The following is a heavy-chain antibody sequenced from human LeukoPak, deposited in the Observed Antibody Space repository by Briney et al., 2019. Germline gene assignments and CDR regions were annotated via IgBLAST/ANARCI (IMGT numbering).Heavy chain of an antibody. CDR2: IQSSGTT. CDR1: GDSVSNGNYY. V-gene: IGHV4-31*03. Sequence: SETLSLTCTVSGDSVSNGNYYWNWIRQQPAKGLEWLAFIQSSGTTRYNPSLKSRLIVSLDTSKNQFSLKLTAVTAADTAVYYCAGGGDSRKAGYWGRGTLITVSS. J-gene: IGHJ4*02. D-gene: IGHD2-21*01. CDR3: AGGGDSRKAGY.